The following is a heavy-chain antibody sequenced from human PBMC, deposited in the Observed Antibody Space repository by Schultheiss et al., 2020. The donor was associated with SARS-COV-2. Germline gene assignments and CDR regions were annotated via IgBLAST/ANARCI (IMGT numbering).Heavy chain of an antibody. CDR2: ISYDGSNK. Sequence: GGSLRLSCAASGFTFSSYAMHWVRQAPGKGLEWVAVISYDGSNKYYADSVKGRFTISRDNSKNTLYLQMNSLRAEDTAVYYCARDPAPGYSSSWYSFDYYYGMDVWGQGTTVTVSS. D-gene: IGHD6-13*01. V-gene: IGHV3-30-3*01. J-gene: IGHJ6*02. CDR1: GFTFSSYA. CDR3: ARDPAPGYSSSWYSFDYYYGMDV.